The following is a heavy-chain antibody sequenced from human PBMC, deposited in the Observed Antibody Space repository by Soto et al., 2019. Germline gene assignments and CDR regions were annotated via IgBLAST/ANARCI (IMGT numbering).Heavy chain of an antibody. CDR1: GYTLSELS. CDR2: FDPEDGET. Sequence: ASVKVSCKVSGYTLSELSMHWVRQAPGKGLEWMGGFDPEDGETIYAQKFQGRVTMTEDTSTDTAYMELSSLRSEDTAVYYCATDLVRVSGGFNDYWGQGTLVTVSS. J-gene: IGHJ4*02. V-gene: IGHV1-24*01. D-gene: IGHD2-15*01. CDR3: ATDLVRVSGGFNDY.